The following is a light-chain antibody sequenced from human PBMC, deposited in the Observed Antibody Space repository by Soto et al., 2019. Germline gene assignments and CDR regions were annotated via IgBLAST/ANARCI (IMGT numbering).Light chain of an antibody. Sequence: DIQVTQSPSTLSASVVDRVPITCGASQSIGTWLAWYQQKPGRAPQLLIYDSSTLEPGVPSRFSGSGSGTELNLTITRLQPEDFATYYCLQHNTYPLTCGGGTKVDIK. J-gene: IGKJ4*01. V-gene: IGKV1-5*01. CDR2: DSS. CDR3: LQHNTYPLT. CDR1: QSIGTW.